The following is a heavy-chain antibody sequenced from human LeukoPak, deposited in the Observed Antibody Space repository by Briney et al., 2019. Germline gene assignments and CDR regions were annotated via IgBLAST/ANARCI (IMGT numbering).Heavy chain of an antibody. J-gene: IGHJ5*02. Sequence: PGGSLRLSCAASGFTFSTSAMSWVRQAPGKGLEWVSSISGSAHSTYYADSVKGRFTISRDNPKNTLYLQMNSLRVEDTALYYCATDLRTPSAWGQGALVTVSS. CDR1: GFTFSTSA. CDR2: ISGSAHST. CDR3: ATDLRTPSA. V-gene: IGHV3-23*01. D-gene: IGHD1-14*01.